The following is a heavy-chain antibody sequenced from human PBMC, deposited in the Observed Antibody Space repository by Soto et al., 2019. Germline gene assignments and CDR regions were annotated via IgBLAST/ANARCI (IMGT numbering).Heavy chain of an antibody. CDR1: GYSFTSYW. CDR3: ARCGYYDSSGYYTPSAFDI. CDR2: IYPGDSDT. D-gene: IGHD3-22*01. J-gene: IGHJ3*02. Sequence: GESLKISCKGSGYSFTSYWIGWVRQMPGKGLDWMGIIYPGDSDTRYSPSFQGQVTISADKSISTAYLQWSSLKASDTAMYYCARCGYYDSSGYYTPSAFDIWGQGTMVTVSS. V-gene: IGHV5-51*01.